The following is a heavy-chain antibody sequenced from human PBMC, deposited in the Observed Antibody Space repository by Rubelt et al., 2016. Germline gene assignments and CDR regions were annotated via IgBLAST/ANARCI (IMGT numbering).Heavy chain of an antibody. CDR3: ARPTTVVTPGGAFDI. J-gene: IGHJ3*02. Sequence: QVQLQQWGAGLLKPSETLSPTCAVYGGSFSGYYWSWIRQPPGKGLEWIGEINHSGSTNYNPSRSSRFTISVDTSKNQFSLRRGSVTAADTAVYYCARPTTVVTPGGAFDIWGQGTMVTVSS. CDR1: GGSFSGYY. D-gene: IGHD4-23*01. CDR2: INHSGST. V-gene: IGHV4-34*01.